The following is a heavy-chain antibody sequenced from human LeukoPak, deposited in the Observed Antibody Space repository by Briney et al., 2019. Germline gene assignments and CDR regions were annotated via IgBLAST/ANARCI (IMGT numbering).Heavy chain of an antibody. J-gene: IGHJ4*02. CDR2: IKQDGSEK. CDR1: GFTFSSYW. CDR3: ARDRGSGWWKSTCLGG. V-gene: IGHV3-7*01. Sequence: GGSLRLSCAASGFTFSSYWMSWVRQAPGKGLEWVANIKQDGSEKYYVDSVKGRFTISRDNAKNSLYLQMNSLRAEDTAVYYCARDRGSGWWKSTCLGGWGQGTLVTVSS. D-gene: IGHD6-19*01.